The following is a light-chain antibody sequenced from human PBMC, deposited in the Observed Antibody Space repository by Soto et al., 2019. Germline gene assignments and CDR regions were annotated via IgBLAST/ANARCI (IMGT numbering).Light chain of an antibody. CDR3: QSYDSSLSGYAV. CDR1: SSNIGAGYD. V-gene: IGLV1-40*01. J-gene: IGLJ2*01. CDR2: GNN. Sequence: QSVLTQPPSVSGAPGQGVTISCSGSSSNIGAGYDVHWYQQLPGTAPKLLIYGNNNRPSGVPDRFSGSKSGTSASLAIAGLQAEDEADYYCQSYDSSLSGYAVFGGGTQLTVL.